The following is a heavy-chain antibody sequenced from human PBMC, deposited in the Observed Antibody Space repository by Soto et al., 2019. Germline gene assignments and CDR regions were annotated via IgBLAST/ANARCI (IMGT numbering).Heavy chain of an antibody. V-gene: IGHV4-34*01. CDR3: AGDSSSLENYYYGMDV. Sequence: QVQLQQWGAGLLKPSETLSLTCAVYGGSFSGYYWSWIRQPPGKGLEWIGEINHSGSTNYNPSLKSRVTISVDTSKNQFSLKLSSVTAADTAVYYCAGDSSSLENYYYGMDVWGQGTTVTVSS. CDR1: GGSFSGYY. J-gene: IGHJ6*02. CDR2: INHSGST. D-gene: IGHD6-6*01.